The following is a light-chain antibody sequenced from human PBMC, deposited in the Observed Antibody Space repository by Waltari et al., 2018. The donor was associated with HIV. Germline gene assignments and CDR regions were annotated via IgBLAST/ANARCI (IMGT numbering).Light chain of an antibody. Sequence: DVQMSQSPSSLSAFVGARVTITCRASQDIGIFLSWFQQKPGKVPKLLISGASTWQSGVPDRFSGSGSGTDFALTISRVQPEDVASYYCQKYNSAPFTFGPGTKVDLK. CDR1: QDIGIF. V-gene: IGKV1-27*01. J-gene: IGKJ3*01. CDR3: QKYNSAPFT. CDR2: GAS.